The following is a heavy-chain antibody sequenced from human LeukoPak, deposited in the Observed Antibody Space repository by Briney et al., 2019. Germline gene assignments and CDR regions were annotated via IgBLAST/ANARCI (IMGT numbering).Heavy chain of an antibody. CDR1: GFTFGDYA. Sequence: GGSLRLSCTASGFTFGDYAMSWVRQAPGKGLEWVGLIRSKPYGGTTENAASVKGRFTISRDDSKSIAYLQMNSLRIEDTAVYYCTRNSYGPRFDYWGQGTLVTVSS. CDR2: IRSKPYGGTT. V-gene: IGHV3-49*04. J-gene: IGHJ4*02. D-gene: IGHD5-18*01. CDR3: TRNSYGPRFDY.